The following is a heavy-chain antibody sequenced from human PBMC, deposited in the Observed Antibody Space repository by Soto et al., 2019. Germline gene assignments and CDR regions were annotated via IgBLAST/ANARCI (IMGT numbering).Heavy chain of an antibody. V-gene: IGHV3-23*01. J-gene: IGHJ4*02. CDR3: VKWHTSNFDSLPFTGFDF. CDR1: GFTFSDSV. D-gene: IGHD3-22*01. CDR2: RSGDGRT. Sequence: GGSLRLSCVGSGFTFSDSVMAWVRQAPGKGLEWLSVRSGDGRTRYALSVTGRFTISRDNSKNTLYLQMRSLRAEDAAAYYCVKWHTSNFDSLPFTGFDFWGQGTQVTVSS.